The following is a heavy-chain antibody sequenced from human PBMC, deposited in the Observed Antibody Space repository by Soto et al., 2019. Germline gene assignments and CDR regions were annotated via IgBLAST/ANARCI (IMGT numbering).Heavy chain of an antibody. V-gene: IGHV1-3*01. CDR3: ARSGGQQLVLGAFDI. J-gene: IGHJ3*02. Sequence: GASVKVSCKASGYTFTSYAMHWVRQAPGQRLEWMGWINAGNGNTKYSQKFQGRVTITRDTSASTAYMELSSLRSEDTAVYYCARSGGQQLVLGAFDIWGQGTMVTVAS. CDR1: GYTFTSYA. D-gene: IGHD6-13*01. CDR2: INAGNGNT.